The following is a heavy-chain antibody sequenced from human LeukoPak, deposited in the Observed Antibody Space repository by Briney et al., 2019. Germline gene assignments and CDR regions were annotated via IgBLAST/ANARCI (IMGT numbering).Heavy chain of an antibody. CDR1: GGSISSSNYY. J-gene: IGHJ5*02. D-gene: IGHD1-14*01. Sequence: SETLSLTXTVSGGSISSSNYYWACTRQPPGKGLEWIGSVYYNANTYYNPSLKGRVTVSADMSKNQFSLKLNSLTAADTAVYYCVRHTHNPAFDPWGQGTLVTVSS. CDR2: VYYNANT. V-gene: IGHV4-39*01. CDR3: VRHTHNPAFDP.